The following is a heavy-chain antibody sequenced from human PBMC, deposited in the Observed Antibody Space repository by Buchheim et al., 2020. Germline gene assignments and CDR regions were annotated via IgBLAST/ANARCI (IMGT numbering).Heavy chain of an antibody. D-gene: IGHD3-3*01. J-gene: IGHJ5*02. CDR3: TTDLMGFLGWASWFDP. Sequence: EVQLVESGGGLVKPGGSLRLSCTASGFTFSNAWMSWVRQAPGKGLEWVGRIKSKADGGTTDYLKSVKGRFTISRDDSKATLYLQMNSLKTEDTAMYYCTTDLMGFLGWASWFDPWGQGTL. V-gene: IGHV3-15*01. CDR2: IKSKADGGTT. CDR1: GFTFSNAW.